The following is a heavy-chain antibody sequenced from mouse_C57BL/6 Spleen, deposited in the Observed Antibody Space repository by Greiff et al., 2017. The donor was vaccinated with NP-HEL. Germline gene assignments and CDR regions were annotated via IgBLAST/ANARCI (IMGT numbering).Heavy chain of an antibody. CDR3: ASRGVVAFDY. V-gene: IGHV1-82*01. CDR1: GYAFSSSW. Sequence: QVQLQQSGPELVKPGASVKISCKASGYAFSSSWMNWVKQRPGKGLEWIGRIYPGDGDTNYNGKFKGKATLTADKSSSTAYMQLSSLTSEDSAVYFCASRGVVAFDYWGQGTTLTVSS. D-gene: IGHD1-1*01. J-gene: IGHJ2*01. CDR2: IYPGDGDT.